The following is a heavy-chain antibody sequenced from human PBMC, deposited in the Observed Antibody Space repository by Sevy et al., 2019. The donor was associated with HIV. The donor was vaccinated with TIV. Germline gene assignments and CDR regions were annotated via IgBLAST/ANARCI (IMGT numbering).Heavy chain of an antibody. CDR3: ARGRDGHNNSSDY. Sequence: SESLSLTCTVSGGSMTGYYWSWIRQSPEKGLEYIAYVHYSGRTNYTPSFKSRVTISVDTAKNQFSLKVTSVTAADTAVYYCARGRDGHNNSSDYWGQGTLVTVSS. CDR2: VHYSGRT. V-gene: IGHV4-59*01. J-gene: IGHJ4*02. D-gene: IGHD1-1*01. CDR1: GGSMTGYY.